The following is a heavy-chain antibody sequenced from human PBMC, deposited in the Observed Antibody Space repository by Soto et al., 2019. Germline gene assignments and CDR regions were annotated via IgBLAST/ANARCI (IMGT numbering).Heavy chain of an antibody. Sequence: SETLSLTCAVSGYSISTGFNWGWIRQPPGKGLEWIGSIYHSGSTYYNLSLKSRVTISADTSKNQISLKLISVTAADTALYYCARDWGTGFYNFDSWGQGTLVTVSS. CDR2: IYHSGST. CDR3: ARDWGTGFYNFDS. D-gene: IGHD6-19*01. V-gene: IGHV4-38-2*02. CDR1: GYSISTGFN. J-gene: IGHJ4*02.